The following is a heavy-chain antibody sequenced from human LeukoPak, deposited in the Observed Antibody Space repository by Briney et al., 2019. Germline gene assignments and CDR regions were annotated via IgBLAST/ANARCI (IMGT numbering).Heavy chain of an antibody. Sequence: PSETLSLTCAVYGGPFSGYYWSWIRQPPGKGLEWIGEINHSGSTNYNPSLKSRVTISVDTSKNQFSLKLSSVTAADTAVYYCASRFWGSYRYRDKNWFDPWGQGTLVTVSS. D-gene: IGHD3-16*02. CDR2: INHSGST. V-gene: IGHV4-34*01. J-gene: IGHJ5*02. CDR1: GGPFSGYY. CDR3: ASRFWGSYRYRDKNWFDP.